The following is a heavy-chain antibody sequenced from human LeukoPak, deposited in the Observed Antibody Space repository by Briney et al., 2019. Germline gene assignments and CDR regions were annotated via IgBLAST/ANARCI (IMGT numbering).Heavy chain of an antibody. Sequence: GGSLRLSCAASGFAFSNYDMNWVRQAPGRGLEWVSYITSSSSTIYYAASVKGRFTISRDNAKNSLHLQMNSLGAEDTAVYYFAREVGGYSDYWGQGTLVTVSS. CDR1: GFAFSNYD. D-gene: IGHD5-12*01. CDR3: AREVGGYSDY. J-gene: IGHJ4*02. CDR2: ITSSSSTI. V-gene: IGHV3-48*04.